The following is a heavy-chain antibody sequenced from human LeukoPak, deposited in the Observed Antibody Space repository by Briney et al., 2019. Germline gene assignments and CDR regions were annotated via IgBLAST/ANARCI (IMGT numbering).Heavy chain of an antibody. D-gene: IGHD3-9*01. Sequence: KPSENLSFNCTVSGVSISSYYWSWIRQPPGKGLKWIGCIYYSGTTNYNPSLNSRVTISVDTSKNQFSLKLSSVTAADTAVYYCAGVYDILTGYYKEDAFDIWGQGTMVTVSS. CDR3: AGVYDILTGYYKEDAFDI. J-gene: IGHJ3*02. V-gene: IGHV4-59*01. CDR2: IYYSGTT. CDR1: GVSISSYY.